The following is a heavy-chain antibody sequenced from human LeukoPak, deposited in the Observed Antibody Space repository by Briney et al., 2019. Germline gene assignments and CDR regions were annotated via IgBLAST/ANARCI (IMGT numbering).Heavy chain of an antibody. CDR1: GYTFTGYY. CDR2: INPNSGGT. J-gene: IGHJ6*03. Sequence: ASVKVSCKASGYTFTGYYMHWVRQAPGQGLEWMGWINPNSGGTNYAQKFQGRVTMTRDTSISTAYMELSRLRSDDTAVYYCARSGIPTGYYYYYMDVWGKGTTVTVSS. CDR3: ARSGIPTGYYYYYMDV. V-gene: IGHV1-2*02. D-gene: IGHD1-14*01.